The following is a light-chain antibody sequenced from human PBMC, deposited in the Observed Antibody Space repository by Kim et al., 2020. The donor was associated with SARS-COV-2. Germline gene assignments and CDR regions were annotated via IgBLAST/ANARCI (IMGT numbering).Light chain of an antibody. CDR3: HQYGGSPPHT. CDR2: GAS. Sequence: IVLTQSPGTLSLSPGERATLSCRASQSLSNNYLAWYQQKPGQAPRPLTHGASSRATGVPDRFSGSGSGTDFTLTISRLEPEDFAVYYCHQYGGSPPHTFGQATKLEI. V-gene: IGKV3-20*01. J-gene: IGKJ2*01. CDR1: QSLSNNY.